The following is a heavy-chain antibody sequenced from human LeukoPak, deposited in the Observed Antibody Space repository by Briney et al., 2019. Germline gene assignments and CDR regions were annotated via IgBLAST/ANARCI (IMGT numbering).Heavy chain of an antibody. CDR1: GGSISSSRDS. J-gene: IGHJ6*03. V-gene: IGHV4-39*02. Sequence: SETLSLTCTVSGGSISSSRDSWGGIRQPPGKGLEWLGSISYSGSTDYNPSLKSRVTISVDTPMNHFYLNINSVAAADTAVYYCARVHYDFSSGRYYYYSYYMDVWGKGTTVTVSS. CDR2: ISYSGST. CDR3: ARVHYDFSSGRYYYYSYYMDV. D-gene: IGHD3-3*01.